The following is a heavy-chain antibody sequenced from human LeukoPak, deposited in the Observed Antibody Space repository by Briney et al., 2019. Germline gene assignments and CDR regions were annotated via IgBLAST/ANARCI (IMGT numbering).Heavy chain of an antibody. V-gene: IGHV1-2*02. J-gene: IGHJ4*02. CDR1: GYPFTTYE. D-gene: IGHD1-26*01. CDR3: ARVEIHSGSSLDY. CDR2: INPNSGGT. Sequence: ASVKVSCKTSGYPFTTYEINWVRQAPGQGLEWMGWINPNSGGTNYAQKFQGRVTMTRDTSISTAYMELSRLRSDDTAVYYCARVEIHSGSSLDYWGQGTLVTVSS.